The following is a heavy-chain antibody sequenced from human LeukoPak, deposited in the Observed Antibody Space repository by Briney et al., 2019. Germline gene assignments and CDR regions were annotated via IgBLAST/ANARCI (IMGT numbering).Heavy chain of an antibody. D-gene: IGHD7-27*01. J-gene: IGHJ4*01. V-gene: IGHV3-49*04. CDR2: IRSKAYGATT. CDR1: GFSFGDYA. CDR3: SNLSTGDSDY. Sequence: GGSLRLSCTTSGFSFGDYAMSWVRLAPGKGLEWVGFIRSKAYGATTEYAASVKGRFTISRDDSKDIAYLQMSSLKTEDSAVYYCSNLSTGDSDYWGHGTLVTVSS.